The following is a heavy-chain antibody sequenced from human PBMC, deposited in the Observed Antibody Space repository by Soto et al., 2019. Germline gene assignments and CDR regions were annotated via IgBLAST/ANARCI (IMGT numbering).Heavy chain of an antibody. CDR3: ARVGGENSGSYPFDY. D-gene: IGHD1-26*01. J-gene: IGHJ4*02. V-gene: IGHV1-69*06. Sequence: QVQLVQSGAEVKKPGSSVKVSCKASGGTFSSYAISWVRQARGQGLEWMGGIIPIFGTANYAQKFQGRVTITADKSTSTAYMELSSLRSEDTAVYYCARVGGENSGSYPFDYWVQGTLVTVSS. CDR2: IIPIFGTA. CDR1: GGTFSSYA.